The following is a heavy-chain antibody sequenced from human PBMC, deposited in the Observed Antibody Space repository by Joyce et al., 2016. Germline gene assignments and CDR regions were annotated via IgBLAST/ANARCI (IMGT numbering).Heavy chain of an antibody. CDR2: ISFDGVNK. J-gene: IGHJ4*02. V-gene: IGHV3-30*18. D-gene: IGHD3-3*01. CDR3: AKRPNYDFWSGYFDH. Sequence: QVQLVEAGGGVVQPGRSLRLSCAASGFAFSESAMHWVRLAPGKGLEWESVISFDGVNKYYGDSVKGRFSVSRDNSKNTVYLQMNSLRAEDTAVYYCAKRPNYDFWSGYFDHWGQGTLVTVSS. CDR1: GFAFSESA.